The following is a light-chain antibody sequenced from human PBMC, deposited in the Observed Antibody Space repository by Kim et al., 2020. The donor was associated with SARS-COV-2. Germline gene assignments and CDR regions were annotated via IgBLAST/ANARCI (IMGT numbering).Light chain of an antibody. Sequence: SSELTQDPAVSVALGQTVRITCQGDSLRSLYASWYQQKPGQAPVLVIYGKDNRPSGIPDRFSGSSSGNTASLTITGAQAEDEADYYCNSRDNSGNHLTVFGGGTQLTVL. V-gene: IGLV3-19*01. CDR2: GKD. CDR3: NSRDNSGNHLTV. CDR1: SLRSLY. J-gene: IGLJ2*01.